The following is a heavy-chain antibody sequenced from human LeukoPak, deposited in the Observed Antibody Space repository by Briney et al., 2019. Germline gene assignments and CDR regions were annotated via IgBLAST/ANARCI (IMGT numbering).Heavy chain of an antibody. CDR2: ISAYNGYT. D-gene: IGHD4-17*01. V-gene: IGHV1-18*01. Sequence: ASVKVFCKASGYTFTSCGISWVRPAPGQGLVWMGWISAYNGYTNYAQKLQGRVTMTTDTSTSTAYIEPRSLRSDDTAVYYCARIDDYGDYRTFDYWGQGTLVTVSS. CDR3: ARIDDYGDYRTFDY. CDR1: GYTFTSCG. J-gene: IGHJ4*02.